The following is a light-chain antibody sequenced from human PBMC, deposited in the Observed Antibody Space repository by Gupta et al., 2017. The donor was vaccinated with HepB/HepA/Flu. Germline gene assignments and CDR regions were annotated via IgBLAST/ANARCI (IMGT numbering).Light chain of an antibody. CDR2: GAS. V-gene: IGKV3-15*01. CDR1: QSISSN. Sequence: ETVMTQSPATLSLSLGERATLSCRASQSISSNLAWYQQKAGQAPRLLIYGASIRDTGIPARFSGTGSGTDFTLTISRLQSEDFATYYCQQYNTRRPFGQGTMVEIK. J-gene: IGKJ1*01. CDR3: QQYNTRRP.